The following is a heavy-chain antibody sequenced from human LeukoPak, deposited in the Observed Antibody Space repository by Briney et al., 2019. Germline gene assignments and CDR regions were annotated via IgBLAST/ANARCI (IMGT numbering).Heavy chain of an antibody. CDR1: GGSISSSSYY. CDR2: IYYSGST. CDR3: ARHPNDYGDYGFQKDYYYGMDV. Sequence: SETLSLTCTVSGGSISSSSYYWGWIRHPPGKGLEWIGSIYYSGSTYYNPSLKSRVTISVDTSKNQFSLKLSSVTAADTAVYYCARHPNDYGDYGFQKDYYYGMDVWGQGTTVTVSS. V-gene: IGHV4-39*01. J-gene: IGHJ6*02. D-gene: IGHD4-17*01.